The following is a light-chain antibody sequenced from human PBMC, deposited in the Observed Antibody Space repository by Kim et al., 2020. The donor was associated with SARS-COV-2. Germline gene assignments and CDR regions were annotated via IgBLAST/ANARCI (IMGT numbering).Light chain of an antibody. V-gene: IGKV1-39*01. J-gene: IGKJ4*01. CDR2: DAS. CDR1: QSISSY. Sequence: ASIGDRVTITCRASQSISSYLNWYQQKPVIAPKLLIYDASSLQSGVPPRFSGSGSGTDFTLTISSLQPEDFATYYCQQTTNMPITFGGGTKVDIK. CDR3: QQTTNMPIT.